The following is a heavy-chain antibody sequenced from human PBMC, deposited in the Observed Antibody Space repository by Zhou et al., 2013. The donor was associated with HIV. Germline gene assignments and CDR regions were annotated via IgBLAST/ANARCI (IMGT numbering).Heavy chain of an antibody. CDR1: GYIFTSYH. Sequence: QVQLVHSGAEVTKPGASVKVSCKASGYIFTSYHIHWVRQVPGQGPEWMGIINPSGGKTRYAQKFQGRVSITRDTSTSTVYLELRSLRSEDTAVYYCARGDYYDFWMIDFWGQGTLVTVSS. D-gene: IGHD3-3*01. V-gene: IGHV1-46*01. CDR3: ARGDYYDFWMIDF. J-gene: IGHJ4*02. CDR2: INPSGGKT.